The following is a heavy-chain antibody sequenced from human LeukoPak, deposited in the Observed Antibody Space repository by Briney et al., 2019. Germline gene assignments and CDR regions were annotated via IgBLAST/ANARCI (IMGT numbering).Heavy chain of an antibody. D-gene: IGHD5-12*01. CDR3: AKGGDVVATITRAFDI. CDR2: IIPIFGTA. Sequence: GASVKVSCKASGGTFSSYAISWVRQAPGQGLEWMGGIIPIFGTANYAQKFQGRVTITADESTSTAYMELSSLRSEDTAVYYCAKGGDVVATITRAFDIWGQGTMVTVSS. V-gene: IGHV1-69*13. J-gene: IGHJ3*02. CDR1: GGTFSSYA.